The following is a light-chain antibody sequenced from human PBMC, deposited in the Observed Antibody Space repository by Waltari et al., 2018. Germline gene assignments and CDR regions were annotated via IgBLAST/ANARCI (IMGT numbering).Light chain of an antibody. CDR1: QSLLHSNGYNY. CDR3: MQALQTPCT. V-gene: IGKV2-28*01. Sequence: DIVMTQSPLSLPVTPGEPASIPCRSSQSLLHSNGYNYLDWYLQKPGQSPQLQIYLGSNRASGVPDRFSGSGSGTDFTLKISRVEAEDVGVYYCMQALQTPCTFGQGTKLEIK. CDR2: LGS. J-gene: IGKJ2*02.